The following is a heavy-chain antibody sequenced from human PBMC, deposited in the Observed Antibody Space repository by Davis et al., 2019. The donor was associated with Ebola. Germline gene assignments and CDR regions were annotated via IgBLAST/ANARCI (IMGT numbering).Heavy chain of an antibody. CDR3: ARGGGTTVAPYFDY. V-gene: IGHV5-10-1*01. Sequence: GESLKISCKGSGYSFTSYWISWVRQLPGKGLEWMGRIDPSDSYTNYSPSFQGHVTISADKSISTAYLQWSSLKASDTAMYYCARGGGTTVAPYFDYWGQGTLVTVSS. CDR2: IDPSDSYT. CDR1: GYSFTSYW. D-gene: IGHD4-23*01. J-gene: IGHJ4*02.